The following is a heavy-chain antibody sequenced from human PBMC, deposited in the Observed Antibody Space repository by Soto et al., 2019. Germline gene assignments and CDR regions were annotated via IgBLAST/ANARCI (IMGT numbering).Heavy chain of an antibody. V-gene: IGHV4-59*01. J-gene: IGHJ4*02. CDR1: GTSIRGYY. D-gene: IGHD2-15*01. CDR3: AGLRGYAGSPIDY. CDR2: ISYSGNT. Sequence: SETLSLTCSVSGTSIRGYYWTWIRQPPGKGLEWIGYISYSGNTNYNPSLKSRVTMSVDTPKNQFSLRLSSVTTADTAVYYCAGLRGYAGSPIDYWGQGTLVTVSS.